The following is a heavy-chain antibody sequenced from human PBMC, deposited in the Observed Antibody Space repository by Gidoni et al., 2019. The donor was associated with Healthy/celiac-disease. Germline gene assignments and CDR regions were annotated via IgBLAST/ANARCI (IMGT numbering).Heavy chain of an antibody. CDR2: INPNSGGT. V-gene: IGHV1-2*04. D-gene: IGHD6-6*01. CDR3: ARKYSSSSYGMDV. Sequence: QVQLVQSGAEVKKPGASVKVSCTDSGYTFTGYYMHWGRQAPGQGLEWMGWINPNSGGTNYAKKFQGWVTMTRDTSISTAYMELSRLRSDDTAVYYCARKYSSSSYGMDVWGQGTTVTVSS. CDR1: GYTFTGYY. J-gene: IGHJ6*02.